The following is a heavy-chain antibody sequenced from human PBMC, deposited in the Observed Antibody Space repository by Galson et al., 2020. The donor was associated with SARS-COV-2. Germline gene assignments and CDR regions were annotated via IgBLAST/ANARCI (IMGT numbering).Heavy chain of an antibody. V-gene: IGHV4-34*01. CDR3: AREENFFLEVTATRMCYFDY. CDR1: GGSFSGYY. Sequence: SETLSLTCAVHGGSFSGYYWSWIRQPPGKGLEWIGEIHSSGSTNYNPSLKSRVTLSVDTSKNHFSLKLSSVTAADTAVYYCAREENFFLEVTATRMCYFDYWGRGTLATVSS. D-gene: IGHD2-21*02. CDR2: IHSSGST. J-gene: IGHJ4*02.